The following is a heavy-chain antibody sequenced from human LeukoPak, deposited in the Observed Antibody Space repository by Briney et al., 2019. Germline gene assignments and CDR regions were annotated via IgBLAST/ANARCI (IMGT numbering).Heavy chain of an antibody. CDR3: ARGYPYGSNWSIFDL. Sequence: SGTLSLTCTVSGGSIGSDYWSWIRQPPGKGLEWIGYVSYRGTTNYNPSVESRVTISVDTSKNHFSLKLSSVTAADTAVYYCARGYPYGSNWSIFDLWGQGALVTVSS. CDR1: GGSIGSDY. CDR2: VSYRGTT. V-gene: IGHV4-59*01. J-gene: IGHJ4*02. D-gene: IGHD6-13*01.